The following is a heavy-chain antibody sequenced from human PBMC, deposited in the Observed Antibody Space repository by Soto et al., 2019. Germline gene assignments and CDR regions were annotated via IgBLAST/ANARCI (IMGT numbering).Heavy chain of an antibody. CDR2: IDPSDSYT. V-gene: IGHV5-10-1*01. D-gene: IGHD2-2*01. Sequence: GESLKISCKVSVYSFTSYWISWVRQMPGKGLEWMGRIDPSDSYTNYSPSFQGHVTISADKSISTAYLQWSSLKASDTAMYYCARIVVVPAARKHYYYYGMDVWGQGTTVTVSS. J-gene: IGHJ6*02. CDR3: ARIVVVPAARKHYYYYGMDV. CDR1: VYSFTSYW.